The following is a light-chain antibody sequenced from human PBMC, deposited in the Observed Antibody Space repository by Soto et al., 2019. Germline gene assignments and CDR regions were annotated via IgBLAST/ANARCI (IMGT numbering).Light chain of an antibody. CDR3: QQYSSPPPIT. V-gene: IGKV1-39*01. CDR1: QTIANY. J-gene: IGKJ5*01. CDR2: AAS. Sequence: DIQMTQSPSSLSASVGDRVTITCRASQTIANYLNWYQQKPGKAPKLLIYAASSLQSGVPSRFSGGGFGTDFTLTISSLQTEDSAIYYCQQYSSPPPITFGPGTRLEIK.